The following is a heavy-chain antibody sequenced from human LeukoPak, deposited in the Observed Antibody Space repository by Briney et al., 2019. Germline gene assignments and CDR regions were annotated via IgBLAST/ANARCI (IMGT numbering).Heavy chain of an antibody. D-gene: IGHD3-10*01. CDR1: GFTFSNYW. V-gene: IGHV3-74*01. CDR3: ATPRGDYYYGMDV. J-gene: IGHJ6*02. Sequence: GGSLRLSCAASGFTFSNYWMHWVRQAPGKGLVWVSHVNSDGSNTYYADSVKGRFTISRDNAKNTLYLQMNSLRAEDTAVYYCATPRGDYYYGMDVWGLGTTVTVSS. CDR2: VNSDGSNT.